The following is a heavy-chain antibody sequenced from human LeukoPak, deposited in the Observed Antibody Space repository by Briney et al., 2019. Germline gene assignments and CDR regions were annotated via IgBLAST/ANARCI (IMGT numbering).Heavy chain of an antibody. Sequence: GASVKVSCKASGGTFSSYAISWVRQASGQGLEWMGGIIPIFGTANYAQKFQGRVTITTDESTSTAYMELSSLRSEDTAVYYCARSVHYDSSGYYLSYMDVWGKGTTVTVSS. CDR1: GGTFSSYA. CDR2: IIPIFGTA. J-gene: IGHJ6*03. D-gene: IGHD3-22*01. CDR3: ARSVHYDSSGYYLSYMDV. V-gene: IGHV1-69*05.